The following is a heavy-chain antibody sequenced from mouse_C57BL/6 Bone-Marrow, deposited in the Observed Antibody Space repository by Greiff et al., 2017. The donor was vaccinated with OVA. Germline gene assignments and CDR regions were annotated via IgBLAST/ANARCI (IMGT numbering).Heavy chain of an antibody. CDR1: GYTFTSYW. Sequence: QVQLQQPGAELVRPGSSVKLSCKASGYTFTSYWMDWVKQRPGQGLEWIGNIYPSDSETHYNQKFKDKATLTVDKSSSTAYMQLSSLTSEDSAVYYWARRVRRAWFAYWGQGTLVTVSA. J-gene: IGHJ3*01. CDR3: ARRVRRAWFAY. CDR2: IYPSDSET. D-gene: IGHD2-14*01. V-gene: IGHV1-61*01.